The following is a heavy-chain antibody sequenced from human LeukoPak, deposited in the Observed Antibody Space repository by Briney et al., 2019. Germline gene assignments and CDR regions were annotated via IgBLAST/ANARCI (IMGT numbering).Heavy chain of an antibody. CDR2: ISSSSSYI. CDR1: GFTFSSYS. J-gene: IGHJ5*02. D-gene: IGHD6-13*01. CDR3: ARVKGGAAAATA. V-gene: IGHV3-21*01. Sequence: GGSLRLSCAASGFTFSSYSMNWVRQAPGKGLEGVSSISSSSSYIYYADSVKGRFTISRDNAKNSLYLQMNSLRAEDTAVYYCARVKGGAAAATAWGQGTLVTVSS.